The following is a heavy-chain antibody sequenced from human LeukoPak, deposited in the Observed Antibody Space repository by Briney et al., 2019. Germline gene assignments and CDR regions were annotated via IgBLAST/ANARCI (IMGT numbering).Heavy chain of an antibody. CDR1: GFTFSSYA. J-gene: IGHJ2*01. CDR3: AKIGVIGNWYYDV. Sequence: GGSLRLSCAASGFTFSSYAMHWVRQAPWKGPEWVSSISSGSDYTYYADSVKGRFTISRDNSKNTLYLQMNSLRAGDTAIYYCAKIGVIGNWYYDVWGRGTLVTVSS. V-gene: IGHV3-23*01. CDR2: ISSGSDYT. D-gene: IGHD3-10*01.